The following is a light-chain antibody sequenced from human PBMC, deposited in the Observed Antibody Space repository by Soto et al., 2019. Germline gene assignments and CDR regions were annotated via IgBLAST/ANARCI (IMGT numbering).Light chain of an antibody. CDR3: QQYGGSPGT. Sequence: EIVLKQSPGTLSLSPGERATLSCRASQSVSNSLAWYQHKPGQAPRLVIYEIFTRATGVPTRISGSGSGTEFTLTISRLEPEDFEIYYCQQYGGSPGTFGQGTRLEI. J-gene: IGKJ5*01. CDR2: EIF. CDR1: QSVSNS. V-gene: IGKV3-20*01.